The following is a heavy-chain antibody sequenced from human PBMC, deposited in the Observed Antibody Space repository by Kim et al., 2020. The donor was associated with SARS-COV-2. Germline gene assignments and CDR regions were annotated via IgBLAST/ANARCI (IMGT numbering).Heavy chain of an antibody. CDR2: IYYSGST. V-gene: IGHV4-31*03. D-gene: IGHD3-22*01. J-gene: IGHJ4*02. CDR3: ARARSITMIVVVITYFDY. CDR1: GGSISSGGYY. Sequence: SETLSLTCTVSGGSISSGGYYWSWIRQHPGKGLEWIGYIYYSGSTYYNPSLKSRVTISVDTSKNQFSLKLSSVTAAHTAVYYCARARSITMIVVVITYFDYWGQGTLVTVSS.